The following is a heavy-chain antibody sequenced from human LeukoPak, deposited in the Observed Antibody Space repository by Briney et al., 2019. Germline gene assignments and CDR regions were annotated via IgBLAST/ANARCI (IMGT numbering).Heavy chain of an antibody. Sequence: SVKVSCKASGGTFSSYAISWVRQAPGQGLEWMGRIIPILGIANYAQKFQGRVTITADKSTSTAYMELSSLRSEDTAVYYCARVVAASLNYYYYGVDVWGQGTTVTVSS. D-gene: IGHD2-2*01. J-gene: IGHJ6*02. CDR3: ARVVAASLNYYYYGVDV. V-gene: IGHV1-69*04. CDR2: IIPILGIA. CDR1: GGTFSSYA.